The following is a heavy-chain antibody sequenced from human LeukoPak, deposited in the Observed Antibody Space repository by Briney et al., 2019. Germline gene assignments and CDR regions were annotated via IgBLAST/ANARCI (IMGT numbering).Heavy chain of an antibody. CDR3: ARDPYSGSYGDSYYYYMDV. Sequence: GGSLRLSCVASGITFSIYSMNWVRQAPGKGLEWVSYISSFSGTINYADSVKGRFTISRDNAKNSLYLQMNSLRAEDTAIYYCARDPYSGSYGDSYYYYMDVWGKGTTVTISS. CDR2: ISSFSGTI. V-gene: IGHV3-48*01. J-gene: IGHJ6*03. D-gene: IGHD1-26*01. CDR1: GITFSIYS.